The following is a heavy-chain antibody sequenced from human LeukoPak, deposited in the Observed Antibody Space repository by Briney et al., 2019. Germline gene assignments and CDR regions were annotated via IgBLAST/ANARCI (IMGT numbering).Heavy chain of an antibody. V-gene: IGHV1-18*01. CDR1: GYTFTNYG. CDR2: ISAYNTNT. CDR3: ARDIGYRSGSYYFDY. J-gene: IGHJ4*02. D-gene: IGHD5-18*01. Sequence: AASVKVSCKASGYTFTNYGISWVRQAPGQGLEWMGWISAYNTNTNYAQKLQGRVTMATDTSTSTAYMELRSLRSDDTAVYYCARDIGYRSGSYYFDYWGQRILITVSS.